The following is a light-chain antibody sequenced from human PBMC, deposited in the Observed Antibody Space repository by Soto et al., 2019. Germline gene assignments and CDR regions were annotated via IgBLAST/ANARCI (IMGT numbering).Light chain of an antibody. J-gene: IGKJ1*01. CDR2: KAS. CDR1: QSISSW. CDR3: QQYNDNWT. V-gene: IGKV1-5*03. Sequence: DIQMTQSPSTLSASVGYRLTITCRASQSISSWLAWYQQKPGKAPKLLIYKASTLQSGVPSRFSGSGSGTEFTLAISSLQPDDSATYYCQQYNDNWTFGQGTKVEIK.